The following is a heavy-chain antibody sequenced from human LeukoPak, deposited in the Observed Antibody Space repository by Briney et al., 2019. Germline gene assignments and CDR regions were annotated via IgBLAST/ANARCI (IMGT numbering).Heavy chain of an antibody. V-gene: IGHV1-18*01. CDR3: ARVAARRYSSSWYGWYFDY. D-gene: IGHD6-13*01. J-gene: IGHJ4*02. CDR1: GYTFTSYG. CDR2: ISAYNGNT. Sequence: ASVKVSCKASGYTFTSYGISWVRQAPGQGLEWMGWISAYNGNTNYAQKLQGRVTLTTDTSTSTAYMGLSRLRSDDTAVYYCARVAARRYSSSWYGWYFDYWGQGTLVTVSS.